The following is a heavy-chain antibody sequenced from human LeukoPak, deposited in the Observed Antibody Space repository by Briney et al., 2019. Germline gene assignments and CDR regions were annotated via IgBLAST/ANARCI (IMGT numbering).Heavy chain of an antibody. Sequence: SETLSLTCTVSGGSIRSYYWTGIRQAPGKGLEWIGYVYYSVSTNYNPSLKSRVSISQDTSKNQVPLKLSSVTAADTAVYYCARQESGPYHYMDVWGKGTTVTVSS. CDR3: ARQESGPYHYMDV. D-gene: IGHD3-3*01. CDR1: GGSIRSYY. V-gene: IGHV4-59*08. J-gene: IGHJ6*03. CDR2: VYYSVST.